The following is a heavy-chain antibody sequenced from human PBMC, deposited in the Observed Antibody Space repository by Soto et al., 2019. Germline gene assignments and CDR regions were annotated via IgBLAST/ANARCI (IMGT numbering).Heavy chain of an antibody. V-gene: IGHV3-23*01. Sequence: PGGSLRLSCEGSGFTFSSFAMGWVRQAPGKGLEWLSSVSADGVSSFSADSVRGRFRVSRDNSKNTPFLQMRFLRVEDTAVYYCAKTRQAPVGTHFFDLWGQGTQVTVYS. CDR2: VSADGVSS. J-gene: IGHJ4*02. CDR1: GFTFSSFA. CDR3: AKTRQAPVGTHFFDL.